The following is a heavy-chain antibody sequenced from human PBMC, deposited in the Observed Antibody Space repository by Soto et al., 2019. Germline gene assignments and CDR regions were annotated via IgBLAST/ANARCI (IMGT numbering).Heavy chain of an antibody. J-gene: IGHJ6*02. D-gene: IGHD4-17*01. CDR2: ISSSSSYI. CDR3: AFPFRNYGDYASYYYGMDV. CDR1: GFTFSSYS. Sequence: PGGSLRLSCAASGFTFSSYSMNWVRQAPGKGLEWVSSISSSSSYIYYADSVKGRFTISRDNAKNSLYLQMNSLRAEDTAVYYCAFPFRNYGDYASYYYGMDVWGQGTTVTVSS. V-gene: IGHV3-21*01.